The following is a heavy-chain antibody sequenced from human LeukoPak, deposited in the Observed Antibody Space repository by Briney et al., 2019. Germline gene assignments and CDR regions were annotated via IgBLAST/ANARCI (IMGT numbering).Heavy chain of an antibody. CDR2: IYHSGST. Sequence: PSETLSLTCTVSGGSISSNSYYWGWIRLHPGKALEWIGNIYHSGSTYYNPSLKSRVTISVDTSKNQFSPKLTSVTAADTAVYYCARMGGLAGATPDAFDIWGQGTMVTVSS. CDR1: GGSISSNSYY. J-gene: IGHJ3*02. V-gene: IGHV4-39*01. CDR3: ARMGGLAGATPDAFDI. D-gene: IGHD1-26*01.